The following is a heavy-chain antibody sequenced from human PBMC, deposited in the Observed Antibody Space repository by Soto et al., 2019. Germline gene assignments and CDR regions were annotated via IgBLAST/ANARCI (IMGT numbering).Heavy chain of an antibody. Sequence: QLQLQESGSGLVKPSQTLSLTCAVSGGSISSGGYSWSWIRQPPGKGLEWIGYIYHSGSTYYNPSLKSRLTLSVGRSKNQFSLKLSAVTAADTALYYCARAMTTVTTLGYWGQGTLVTVSS. CDR3: ARAMTTVTTLGY. V-gene: IGHV4-30-2*01. D-gene: IGHD4-17*01. J-gene: IGHJ4*02. CDR1: GGSISSGGYS. CDR2: IYHSGST.